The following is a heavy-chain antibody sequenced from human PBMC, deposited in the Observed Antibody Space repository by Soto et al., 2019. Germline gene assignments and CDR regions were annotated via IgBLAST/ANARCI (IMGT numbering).Heavy chain of an antibody. CDR2: ISWNSGSI. CDR3: AKDMDGEIAAAGPTFDY. CDR1: GFTFDDYA. V-gene: IGHV3-9*01. J-gene: IGHJ4*02. D-gene: IGHD6-13*01. Sequence: GGSLRLSCAASGFTFDDYAMHWVRQAPGKGLEWVSGISWNSGSIGYADSVKGRFTISRDNAKNSLYLQMNSLRAEDTALYYCAKDMDGEIAAAGPTFDYWGQGTLVTVSS.